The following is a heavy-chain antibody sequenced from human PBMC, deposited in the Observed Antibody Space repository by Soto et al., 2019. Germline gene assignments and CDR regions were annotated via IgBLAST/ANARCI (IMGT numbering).Heavy chain of an antibody. CDR2: IYHGGTT. V-gene: IGHV4-31*11. Sequence: PSETLSLTCAVSGGSIGSAGSYWSWIRQIPGRGLEWIGHIYHGGTTDYNPSLKSRITMSVDTSKNQFSLELNSVTAADTAVYYCARYCSGGTCYDRIYYWGQGTLVTVSS. CDR1: GGSIGSAGSY. J-gene: IGHJ4*02. CDR3: ARYCSGGTCYDRIYY. D-gene: IGHD2-15*01.